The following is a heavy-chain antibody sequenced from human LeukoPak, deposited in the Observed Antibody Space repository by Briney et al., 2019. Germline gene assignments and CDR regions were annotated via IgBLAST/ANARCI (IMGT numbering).Heavy chain of an antibody. CDR3: ARGIVVVPAAISLSRPGARFDY. CDR2: IIPIFGTA. V-gene: IGHV1-69*05. CDR1: GGTFSSYA. J-gene: IGHJ4*02. Sequence: GASVKVSCKASGGTFSSYAISWVRQAPGQGLEWMGRIIPIFGTANYAQKFQGRVTITTDESTSTAYMELSSVTAADTAVYYCARGIVVVPAAISLSRPGARFDYWGQGTLVTVSS. D-gene: IGHD2-2*02.